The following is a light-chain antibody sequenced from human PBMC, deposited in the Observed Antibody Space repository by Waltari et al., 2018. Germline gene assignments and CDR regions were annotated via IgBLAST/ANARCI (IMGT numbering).Light chain of an antibody. V-gene: IGLV6-57*01. J-gene: IGLJ3*02. CDR2: EDN. CDR1: SGSIASTY. Sequence: FMLTQPPSVSESPGEPVTISCPRSSGSIASTYVQGYQQRPGSSPTTVIYEDNQRPSGVPDRFSGSIDSSSNSASLTISGLKTEDEADYYCQSYDSSSWVFGGGTKLTVL. CDR3: QSYDSSSWV.